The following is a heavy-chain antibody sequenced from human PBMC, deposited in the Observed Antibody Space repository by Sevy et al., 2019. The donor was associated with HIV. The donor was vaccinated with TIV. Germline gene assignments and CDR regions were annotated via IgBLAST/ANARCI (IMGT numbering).Heavy chain of an antibody. V-gene: IGHV1-46*01. CDR1: GDTFTSYY. CDR2: INPSDGTK. J-gene: IGHJ4*02. D-gene: IGHD2-2*01. CDR3: ARDWSGYAQFDY. Sequence: ASVKVSCKASGDTFTSYYMHWVRQAPGQGLEWMGIINPSDGTKNYAQTFQGRVTMTRDTSTNTLYMELSSLRFEDTAVYYCARDWSGYAQFDYWGQGTLVTVSS.